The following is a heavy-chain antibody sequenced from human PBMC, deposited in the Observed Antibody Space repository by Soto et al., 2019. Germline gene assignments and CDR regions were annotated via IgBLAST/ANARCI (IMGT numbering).Heavy chain of an antibody. CDR1: GFTFSSYA. J-gene: IGHJ4*02. D-gene: IGHD3-9*01. CDR3: AKESDYDILTGYYLTDY. V-gene: IGHV3-23*01. Sequence: PGGSLRLSCAASGFTFSSYAMSWVRQAPGKGLEWVSAISGSGGSTYYADSVKGRFTISRDNSKNTLYLQMNSLRAEDTAVYYCAKESDYDILTGYYLTDYWGQGTLVTVSS. CDR2: ISGSGGST.